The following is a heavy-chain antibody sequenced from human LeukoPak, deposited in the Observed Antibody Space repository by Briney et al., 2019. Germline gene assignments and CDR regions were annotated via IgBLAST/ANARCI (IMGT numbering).Heavy chain of an antibody. D-gene: IGHD3-10*01. J-gene: IGHJ4*02. V-gene: IGHV4-39*01. CDR1: GGSISSSSYY. Sequence: SETLSLTCTVSGGSISSSSYYWGWIRQPPGKGLEWNVSIYYSGSTYYNTSRKSRVTISVDTSKNPFSLKLSSVTAADTAVYYCARLGDGSGSYYTFDYWGQGTLVTVSS. CDR2: IYYSGST. CDR3: ARLGDGSGSYYTFDY.